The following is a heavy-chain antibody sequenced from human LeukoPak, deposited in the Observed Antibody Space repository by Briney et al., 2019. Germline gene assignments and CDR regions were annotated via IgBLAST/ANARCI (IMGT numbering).Heavy chain of an antibody. J-gene: IGHJ5*02. Sequence: ASVKVSCNASGYTFIAYYMHWVRQAPGQGLEWMGWINPNSGGTNYAQKFQGRVTMTRDTSISTAYMDLSRLRSDDTAVYYCARGMGVLVPAATLFAAWREATLVTVS. V-gene: IGHV1-2*02. D-gene: IGHD2-2*01. CDR3: ARGMGVLVPAATLFAA. CDR1: GYTFIAYY. CDR2: INPNSGGT.